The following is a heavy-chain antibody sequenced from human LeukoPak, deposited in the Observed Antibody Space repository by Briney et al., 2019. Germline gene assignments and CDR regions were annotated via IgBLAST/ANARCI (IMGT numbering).Heavy chain of an antibody. D-gene: IGHD3-22*01. V-gene: IGHV4-39*07. CDR1: GGSISSSSYY. Sequence: SETLSLTCTVSGGSISSSSYYWGWIRQPPGKGLEWIGSIYYSGSTYYNPSLKSRVTISVDTSKNQFSLTLSSVTAADTALYYCARDDYDSSGYYYGDAFDIWGQGTMVTVSS. CDR2: IYYSGST. CDR3: ARDDYDSSGYYYGDAFDI. J-gene: IGHJ3*02.